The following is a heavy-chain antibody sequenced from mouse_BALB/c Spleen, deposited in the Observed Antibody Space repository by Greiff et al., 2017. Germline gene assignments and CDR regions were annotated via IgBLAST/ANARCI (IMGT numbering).Heavy chain of an antibody. D-gene: IGHD2-10*02. Sequence: EVKLMESGGDLVKPGGSLKLSCAASGFTFSSYGMSWVRQTPDKRLEWVATISSGGSYTYYPDSVKGRFTISRDNAKSTLYLQMSSLKSEDTAMYYCARGLVDAMDYWGQGTSVTVSS. CDR3: ARGLVDAMDY. CDR2: ISSGGSYT. CDR1: GFTFSSYG. J-gene: IGHJ4*01. V-gene: IGHV5-6*01.